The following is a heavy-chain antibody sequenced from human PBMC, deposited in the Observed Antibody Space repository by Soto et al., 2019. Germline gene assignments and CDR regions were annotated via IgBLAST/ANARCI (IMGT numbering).Heavy chain of an antibody. Sequence: SETLSVTCTVSGGSISSFYWSWIRQPPGKGLEWIGYIYYSGSTNYNPSLKSRVTISVDTSKNQFSLKLSSVTAADTAVYYCAREYSSSSYFDYWGQGTLVTVSS. CDR1: GGSISSFY. J-gene: IGHJ4*02. CDR2: IYYSGST. D-gene: IGHD6-6*01. V-gene: IGHV4-59*01. CDR3: AREYSSSSYFDY.